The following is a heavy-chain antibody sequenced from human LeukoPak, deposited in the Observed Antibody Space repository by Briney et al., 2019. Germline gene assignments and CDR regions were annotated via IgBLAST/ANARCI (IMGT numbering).Heavy chain of an antibody. J-gene: IGHJ4*02. D-gene: IGHD4-17*01. CDR3: ARRYYRDYHFDY. Sequence: SETLSLTCTVSGGSISSIDYYWGWIRQPPGKALEWIGNIYYSGSTYYNPSLKSRATISVDTSKNQFSLKLSSVTAADTAVYFCARRYYRDYHFDYWGQGTLVTVSS. CDR2: IYYSGST. V-gene: IGHV4-39*01. CDR1: GGSISSIDYY.